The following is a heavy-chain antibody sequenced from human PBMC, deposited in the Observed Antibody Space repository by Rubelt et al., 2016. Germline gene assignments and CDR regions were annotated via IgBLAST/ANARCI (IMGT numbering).Heavy chain of an antibody. CDR2: VHYSGST. D-gene: IGHD5-12*01. CDR1: GDSISSSSSY. V-gene: IGHV4-61*05. Sequence: QLQLQESGPELVKPSETLSLTCTVSGDSISSSSSYWSWIRQPPGKGLEWIGYVHYSGSTDYNPSLKSRVTISVDTSKKKFSLKVRSVTAADTAVYYCARTSGYNYNSAFALCGQGPLVTVSS. CDR3: ARTSGYNYNSAFAL. J-gene: IGHJ3*01.